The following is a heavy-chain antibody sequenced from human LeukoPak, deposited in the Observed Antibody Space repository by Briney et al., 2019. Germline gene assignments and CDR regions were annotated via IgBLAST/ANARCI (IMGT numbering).Heavy chain of an antibody. V-gene: IGHV3-21*01. CDR1: GFTFSSYS. J-gene: IGHJ4*02. CDR3: AARITMVRGVRPIDY. D-gene: IGHD3-10*01. Sequence: GGSLRLSCAASGFTFSSYSMNWVRQAPGAGLEWLSSISSSSSYIYYADSVKGRFTISRDNAKNSLYLQMNSLRAEDTAVYYCAARITMVRGVRPIDYWGQGTLVTVSS. CDR2: ISSSSSYI.